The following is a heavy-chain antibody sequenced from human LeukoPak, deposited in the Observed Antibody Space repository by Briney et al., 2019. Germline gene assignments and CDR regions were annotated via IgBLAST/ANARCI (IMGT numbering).Heavy chain of an antibody. J-gene: IGHJ4*02. CDR3: ARGPTRNYFDY. Sequence: SETLSLTCTASGGSISSYYWSWIRQPPGKGLEWIGYIYYSGSTNYNPSLKSRITITLDTSKNQFSLKLSSVTAADTAVYYCARGPTRNYFDYWGRGTLVTVSS. CDR1: GGSISSYY. V-gene: IGHV4-59*01. CDR2: IYYSGST.